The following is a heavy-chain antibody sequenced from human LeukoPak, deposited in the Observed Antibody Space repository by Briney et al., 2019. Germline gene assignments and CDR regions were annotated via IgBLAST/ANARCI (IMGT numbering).Heavy chain of an antibody. J-gene: IGHJ4*02. CDR3: AKRYYSSGSDYFDY. Sequence: GGSLRLSCAASGFTVSSNYMSWVRQAPGKGLEWVSVIYSGGSTYYADSVKGRFTISRDNSKNTLYLQMNSLRAEDTAVYYCAKRYYSSGSDYFDYWGQGTLVTVSS. V-gene: IGHV3-66*04. CDR2: IYSGGST. D-gene: IGHD6-19*01. CDR1: GFTVSSNY.